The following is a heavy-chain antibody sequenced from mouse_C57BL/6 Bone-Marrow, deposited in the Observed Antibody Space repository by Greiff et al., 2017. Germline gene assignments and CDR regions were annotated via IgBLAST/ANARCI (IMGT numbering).Heavy chain of an antibody. CDR2: ISSGGSYT. J-gene: IGHJ3*01. V-gene: IGHV5-6*01. Sequence: VQLQQSGGDLVKPGGSLKLSCAASGFTFSSYGMSWVRQTPDKRLEWVATISSGGSYTYYPDSVKGRFTISRDNAKNTLYLQMSSLKSEDTAMYYCAKPWFAYWGQGTLVTVSA. CDR1: GFTFSSYG. CDR3: AKPWFAY.